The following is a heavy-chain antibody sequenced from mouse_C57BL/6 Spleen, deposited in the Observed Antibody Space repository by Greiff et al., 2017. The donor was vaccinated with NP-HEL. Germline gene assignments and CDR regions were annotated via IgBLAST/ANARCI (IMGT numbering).Heavy chain of an antibody. Sequence: EVQLQESGPGMVKPSQSLSLTCTVTGYSITSGYDWHWIRHFPGNKLEWMGYISYSGSTNYNPSLKSRISITHDTSKNHFFLKLNSVTTEDTATYYCAGLYGSSPFAYWGQGTLVTVSA. CDR2: ISYSGST. CDR1: GYSITSGYD. D-gene: IGHD1-1*01. V-gene: IGHV3-1*01. CDR3: AGLYGSSPFAY. J-gene: IGHJ3*01.